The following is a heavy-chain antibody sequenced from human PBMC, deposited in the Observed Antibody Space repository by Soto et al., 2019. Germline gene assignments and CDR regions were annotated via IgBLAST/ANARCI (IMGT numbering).Heavy chain of an antibody. CDR1: GGTFSRYA. CDR3: ARVTPGNYFDY. J-gene: IGHJ4*02. D-gene: IGHD4-4*01. Sequence: SVNVYCTSAGGTFSRYAIGWVRQTPGQGLEWMGGIIPIFGTANYAQKFQGRVTITADKSTSTAYMELSSLRSEDTAVYYCARVTPGNYFDYWGQGTLVTVSS. V-gene: IGHV1-69*06. CDR2: IIPIFGTA.